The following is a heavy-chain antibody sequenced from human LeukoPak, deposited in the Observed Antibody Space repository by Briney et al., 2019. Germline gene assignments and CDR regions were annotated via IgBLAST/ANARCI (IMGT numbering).Heavy chain of an antibody. CDR2: MYYSVSI. CDR3: ARDGADYGMDV. CDR1: GGSISSYY. J-gene: IGHJ6*02. Sequence: PSETLSLTCSVSGGSISSYYWSWIRQPPGKGLEWIGYMYYSVSIIYNPSLKSRVTISVDTSKNQFSLKLSSVTAADTAVYYCARDGADYGMDVWGQGTTVTVSS. D-gene: IGHD4/OR15-4a*01. V-gene: IGHV4-59*01.